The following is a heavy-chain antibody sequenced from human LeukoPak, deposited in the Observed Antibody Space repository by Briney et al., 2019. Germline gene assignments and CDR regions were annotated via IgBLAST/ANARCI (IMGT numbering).Heavy chain of an antibody. V-gene: IGHV1-69*06. CDR3: ARDEAERGILVYAFEM. CDR1: GGDFINYS. J-gene: IGHJ3*02. Sequence: GASVKVSCKASGGDFINYSFNWVRQAPGQGLEWMGVIGPLIGAPDYAHKFQGRVTITYDKYTSKVSMDLRRLTSEDLATYYCARDEAERGILVYAFEMWGQGTEVTVSS. CDR2: IGPLIGAP. D-gene: IGHD3-16*02.